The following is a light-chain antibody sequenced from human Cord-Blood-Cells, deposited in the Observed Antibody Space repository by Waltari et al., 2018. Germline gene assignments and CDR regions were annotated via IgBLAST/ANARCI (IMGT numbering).Light chain of an antibody. CDR1: QSISSY. CDR3: QQRYSTPYS. J-gene: IGKJ2*03. Sequence: DIQLTQSPSSLSASVGDRVTITCRASQSISSYLNWYQQKPGKAPKLLIYAASSLQSGVPSRFSGSGSGTDFTLTISSLRPEDFATYYCQQRYSTPYSFGQGTKLEIK. CDR2: AAS. V-gene: IGKV1-39*01.